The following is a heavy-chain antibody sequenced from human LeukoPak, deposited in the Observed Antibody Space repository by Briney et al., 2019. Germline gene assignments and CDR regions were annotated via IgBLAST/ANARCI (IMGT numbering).Heavy chain of an antibody. D-gene: IGHD3-3*01. CDR1: GGSIGSHY. CDR2: IYYSGST. CDR3: ARVSMSGYYYFDY. J-gene: IGHJ4*02. Sequence: PSETLSLTCTVSGGSIGSHYWSWIRQPPGKGLDWIGYIYYSGSTNYNPSLKSRVTISVDTSKNQFSLKLSSVTAADTAVYYCARVSMSGYYYFDYWGQGTLVTVSS. V-gene: IGHV4-59*08.